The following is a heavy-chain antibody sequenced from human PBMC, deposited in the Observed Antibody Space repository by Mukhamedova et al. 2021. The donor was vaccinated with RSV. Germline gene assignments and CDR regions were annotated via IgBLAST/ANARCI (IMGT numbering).Heavy chain of an antibody. J-gene: IGHJ2*01. D-gene: IGHD3-22*01. V-gene: IGHV3-33*01. CDR2: IWHDGNQK. CDR3: VRDGIQSSGFD. Sequence: AASGFTFSRYGMHWVRQAPGKGLEWVAVIWHDGNQKYYAVSVKGRFTISRDNSKDTVFLQMSSLRAEDTALYYCVRDGIQSSGFD. CDR1: GFTFSRYG.